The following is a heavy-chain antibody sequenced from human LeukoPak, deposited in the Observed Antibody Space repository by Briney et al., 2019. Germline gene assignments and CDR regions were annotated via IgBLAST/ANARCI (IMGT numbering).Heavy chain of an antibody. CDR1: GYTFTGYY. D-gene: IGHD3-22*01. CDR3: ARANYYDSSGYYRL. V-gene: IGHV1-18*04. CDR2: ISAYNGNT. J-gene: IGHJ4*02. Sequence: ASVKVSCKASGYTFTGYYMHWVRQAPGQGLEWMGWISAYNGNTNYAQKLQGRVTMTTDTSTSTAYMELRSLRSDDAVVYYCARANYYDSSGYYRLWGQGTLVTVSS.